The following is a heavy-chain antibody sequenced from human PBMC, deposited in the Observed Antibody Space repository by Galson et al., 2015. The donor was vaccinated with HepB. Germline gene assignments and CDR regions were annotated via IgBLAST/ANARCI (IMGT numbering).Heavy chain of an antibody. V-gene: IGHV3-74*01. CDR2: IKTDGSYT. Sequence: SLRLSCAASGFTFSSYWMHWVRQAPGKGLVWVSRIKTDGSYTSYADSVKGRFTISRDNAKNTLYLEMNSLRTEDTSIYYCVRSSNFDTWGQGTLVTVSS. J-gene: IGHJ4*02. CDR3: VRSSNFDT. D-gene: IGHD2-2*01. CDR1: GFTFSSYW.